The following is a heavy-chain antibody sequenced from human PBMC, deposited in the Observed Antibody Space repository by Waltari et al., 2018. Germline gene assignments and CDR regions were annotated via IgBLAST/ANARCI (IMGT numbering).Heavy chain of an antibody. CDR1: GFTVSSNY. J-gene: IGHJ6*02. V-gene: IGHV3-53*01. D-gene: IGHD3-3*01. Sequence: EVQLVESGGGLIQPGGSLRLSCAASGFTVSSNYMSWVRQAPGKGLEWVSVIYSGGSTESADSRKGRFTMSRDNSKNTLYLQMNSLRAEDTAVYYCARDRRVTLPYYDFWSGSGYGMDVWGQGTTVTVSS. CDR3: ARDRRVTLPYYDFWSGSGYGMDV. CDR2: IYSGGST.